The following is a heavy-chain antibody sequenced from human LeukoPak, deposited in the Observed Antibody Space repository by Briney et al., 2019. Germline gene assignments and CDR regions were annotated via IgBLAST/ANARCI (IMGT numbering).Heavy chain of an antibody. CDR1: GFTFSSYA. CDR3: AKEGTWGNWYFDL. D-gene: IGHD3-16*01. Sequence: GGSLRLSCAASGFTFSSYAMSWVRQAPGKGLEWVAVISRDGLTKYYADSVKGRFTLHRDNSRNTLYLEMNSLRDEDTAVYYCAKEGTWGNWYFDLWGRGTLVIVTS. J-gene: IGHJ2*01. V-gene: IGHV3-30*18. CDR2: ISRDGLTK.